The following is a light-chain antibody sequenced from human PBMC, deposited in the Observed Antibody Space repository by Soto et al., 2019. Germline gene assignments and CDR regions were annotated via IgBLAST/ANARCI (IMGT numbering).Light chain of an antibody. V-gene: IGKV1-27*01. CDR1: QGISNY. CDR3: QTYNSAPWT. J-gene: IGKJ1*01. CDR2: AAS. Sequence: DIQMTQSPSSLSTSVGDRVTITCRASQGISNYLAWYQQKPGKVPKLLIYAASTLQSGVPSRFSGSGSGTDFTLNISSLQHADVATYYCQTYNSAPWTFGQGTKVEIK.